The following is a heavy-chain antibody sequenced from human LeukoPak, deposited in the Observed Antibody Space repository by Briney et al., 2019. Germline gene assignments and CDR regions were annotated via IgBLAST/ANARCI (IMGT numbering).Heavy chain of an antibody. D-gene: IGHD3-22*01. V-gene: IGHV4-31*03. CDR1: GGSISSGGYY. Sequence: PSQTLSLTCTVSGGSISSGGYYWSWIRQHPGKGLEWIGYIYYSGSTYYNPSLKSRVTISVDTSKNQFSLKLSSVTAADTAVYFCARDPVGYYSDSRVYYYGMDVWGQGTTVTVSS. CDR2: IYYSGST. CDR3: ARDPVGYYSDSRVYYYGMDV. J-gene: IGHJ6*02.